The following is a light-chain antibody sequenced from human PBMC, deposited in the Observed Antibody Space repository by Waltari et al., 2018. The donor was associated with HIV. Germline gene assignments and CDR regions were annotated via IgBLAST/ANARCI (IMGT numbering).Light chain of an antibody. CDR1: HSNLGRSP. CDR2: SNT. Sequence: QSVLTQPPSPSGAPGQRVSISCSVGHSNLGRSPVTWYQQLPGTAPKLLIYSNTQRPSGVPDRFSGSKSGTSASLAIGGLQSEDEADYYCAAWDDSLSGSVVFGGGTKLTVL. J-gene: IGLJ2*01. V-gene: IGLV1-44*01. CDR3: AAWDDSLSGSVV.